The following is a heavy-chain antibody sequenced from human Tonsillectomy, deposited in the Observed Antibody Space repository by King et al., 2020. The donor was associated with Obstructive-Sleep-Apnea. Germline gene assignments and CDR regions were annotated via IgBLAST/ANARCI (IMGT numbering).Heavy chain of an antibody. D-gene: IGHD3-16*02. CDR1: GYTFTSYG. Sequence: QLVQSGAEVKKPGASVKVSCKASGYTFTSYGISWVRQAPGQGLEWMGWGSADNGNTNYAQKLQGRGTMTTETSTSTAYMELRSLRSDDTAVYYCARDVWGNYRFDYWGQGTLVTVSS. CDR3: ARDVWGNYRFDY. J-gene: IGHJ4*02. V-gene: IGHV1-18*01. CDR2: GSADNGNT.